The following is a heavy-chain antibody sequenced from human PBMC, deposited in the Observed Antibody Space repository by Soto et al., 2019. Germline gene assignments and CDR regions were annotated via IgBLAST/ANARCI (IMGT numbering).Heavy chain of an antibody. CDR3: AREGDGYSSSWGNYYHYYGMDV. Sequence: ASVKVSCKASGYTFTSYGISWVRQAPGQGLEWMGWISAYNGNTNYAQKLQGRVTMTTDTSTSTAYMELRSLRSDDTAVYYCAREGDGYSSSWGNYYHYYGMDVWGQGTTVTVSS. CDR1: GYTFTSYG. J-gene: IGHJ6*02. D-gene: IGHD6-13*01. CDR2: ISAYNGNT. V-gene: IGHV1-18*04.